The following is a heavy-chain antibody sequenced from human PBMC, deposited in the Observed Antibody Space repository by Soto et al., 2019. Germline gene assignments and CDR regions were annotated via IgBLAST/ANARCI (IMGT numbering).Heavy chain of an antibody. D-gene: IGHD2-2*01. CDR2: IYHSGST. V-gene: IGHV4-30-2*01. J-gene: IGHJ5*02. CDR3: ARVPDR. CDR1: RWSPSRGNYS. Sequence: PSETRFVTCCISRWSPSRGNYSWSWIRQPPGKGLEWIGYIYHSGSTYYNPSLKSRVTISVDRSKNQFSLKLSSVTAADTAVYYCARVPDRWGQGTLVTVSS.